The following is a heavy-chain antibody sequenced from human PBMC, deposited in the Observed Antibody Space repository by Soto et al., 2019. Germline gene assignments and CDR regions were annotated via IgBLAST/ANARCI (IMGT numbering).Heavy chain of an antibody. J-gene: IGHJ5*02. D-gene: IGHD2-2*01. CDR1: GGSVSSGSYY. CDR2: IYYSGST. V-gene: IGHV4-61*01. CDR3: ARGGGYCSSTSCYPNWFDP. Sequence: SETLSLTCTVSGGSVSSGSYYWGWIRQPPGKGLEWIGYIYYSGSTNYNPSLKSRVTISVDTSKNQFSLKLSSVTAADTAVYYCARGGGYCSSTSCYPNWFDPWGQGTLVTVSS.